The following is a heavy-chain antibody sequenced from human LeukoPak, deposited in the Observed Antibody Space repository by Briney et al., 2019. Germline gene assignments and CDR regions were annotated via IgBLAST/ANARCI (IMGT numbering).Heavy chain of an antibody. CDR3: ARLTYYDFWSGYVDY. V-gene: IGHV4-39*01. CDR2: IYYSGST. D-gene: IGHD3-3*01. Sequence: PSETLSLTCTVSGGSISSSSYYWGWIRQPPGKGLEWIGSIYYSGSTCYNPSLKSRVTISVDTSKNQFSLKLSSVTAADTAVYYCARLTYYDFWSGYVDYWGQGTLVTVS. CDR1: GGSISSSSYY. J-gene: IGHJ4*02.